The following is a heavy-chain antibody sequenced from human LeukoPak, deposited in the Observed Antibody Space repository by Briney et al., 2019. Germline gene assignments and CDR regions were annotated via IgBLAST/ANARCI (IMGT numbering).Heavy chain of an antibody. J-gene: IGHJ5*02. CDR1: GYTFTSYY. D-gene: IGHD6-13*01. Sequence: ASVKVSCKASGYTFTSYYMHWVRQAPGQGLEWMGIINPSGGSTSYAQKFQGRVTMTRDTSTSTVYMELSSLRSEDTAVYYCARDGKYSSSWYHRKLNWFDPWGQGTLSPSPQ. CDR3: ARDGKYSSSWYHRKLNWFDP. CDR2: INPSGGST. V-gene: IGHV1-46*01.